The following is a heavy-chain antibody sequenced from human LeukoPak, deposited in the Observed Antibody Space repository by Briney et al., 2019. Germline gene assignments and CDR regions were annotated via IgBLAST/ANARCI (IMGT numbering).Heavy chain of an antibody. D-gene: IGHD6-13*01. CDR1: GFTFSTYS. CDR3: AKSSPGQQLVLGY. V-gene: IGHV3-23*01. J-gene: IGHJ4*02. CDR2: IYPSGDST. Sequence: GGSLRLSCAASGFTFSTYSMTWVRQGPGKGLEWVSSIYPSGDSTFYADSVKGRFTISRDNSKNTLYLQMNSLRAEDTAVYYCAKSSPGQQLVLGYWGQGTLVTVSS.